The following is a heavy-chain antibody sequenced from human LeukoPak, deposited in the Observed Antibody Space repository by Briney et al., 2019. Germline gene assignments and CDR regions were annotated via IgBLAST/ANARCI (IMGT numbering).Heavy chain of an antibody. CDR1: GYTFTGYY. V-gene: IGHV1-2*06. Sequence: ASVKVSCKASGYTFTGYYMHWVRQAPGQGLEWMGRINPNSGGTNYAQKFQGRVTMTRDTSISTAYMELSRLRSDDTAVYYCLIGCSGGSCYELPDYWGQGTLVTVSS. J-gene: IGHJ4*02. CDR2: INPNSGGT. D-gene: IGHD2-15*01. CDR3: LIGCSGGSCYELPDY.